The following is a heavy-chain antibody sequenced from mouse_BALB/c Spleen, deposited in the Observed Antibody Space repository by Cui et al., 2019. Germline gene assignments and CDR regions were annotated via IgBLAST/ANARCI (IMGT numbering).Heavy chain of an antibody. CDR3: ARYDYYGSSYFDY. J-gene: IGHJ2*01. V-gene: IGHV1-72*01. D-gene: IGHD1-1*01. CDR2: IDPNSGGT. CDR1: GYTFTSYW. Sequence: QVKLQQPGHELVKPGDAVKLYCKASGYTFTSYWMHWVKQRPGRGLEWIGRIDPNSGGTKYNEKFKSKATLTVDKPSSTAYMQLSSLTSEDSAVYYCARYDYYGSSYFDYWGQGTTLTVSS.